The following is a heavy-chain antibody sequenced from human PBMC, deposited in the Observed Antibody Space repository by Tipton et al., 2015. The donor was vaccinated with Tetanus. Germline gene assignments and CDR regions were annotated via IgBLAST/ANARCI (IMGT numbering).Heavy chain of an antibody. CDR1: GGSFSGYY. J-gene: IGHJ5*02. V-gene: IGHV4-34*01. CDR2: INHSGST. CDR3: ARGLLVVVPAARGRYNWFDP. D-gene: IGHD2-2*01. Sequence: LRLSCAVYGGSFSGYYWSWIRQPPGKGLEWIGEINHSGSTNYNPSLKSRVTKSVDTSKNQFSLKLSSVTAADTAVYYCARGLLVVVPAARGRYNWFDPWGQGTLVTVSS.